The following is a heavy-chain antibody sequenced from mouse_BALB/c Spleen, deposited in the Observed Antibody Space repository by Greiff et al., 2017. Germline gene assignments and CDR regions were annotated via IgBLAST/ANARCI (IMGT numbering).Heavy chain of an antibody. CDR2: ISSGGSYT. CDR1: GFTFSSYG. Sequence: DVKLVESGGDLVKPGGSLKLSCAASGFTFSSYGMSWVRQTPDKRLEWVATISSGGSYTYYPDSVKGRFTISRDNAKNTLYLQMSSLKSEDTAMYYCARLDGNYFDYWGQGTTLTVSS. D-gene: IGHD2-1*01. CDR3: ARLDGNYFDY. V-gene: IGHV5-6*02. J-gene: IGHJ2*01.